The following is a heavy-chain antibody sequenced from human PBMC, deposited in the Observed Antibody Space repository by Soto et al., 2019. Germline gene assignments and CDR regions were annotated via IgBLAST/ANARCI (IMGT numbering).Heavy chain of an antibody. J-gene: IGHJ4*02. CDR3: AREARTYYYDSSGYSPPYFDY. CDR2: IYHSGST. V-gene: IGHV4-30-2*01. CDR1: GCSISSGGYS. D-gene: IGHD3-22*01. Sequence: SQTLSLTCAVSGCSISSGGYSWSWIRQPPGKGLEWIGYIYHSGSTYYNPALKSRVTISVDRSKNQFSLKLSSVTAADTAVYYCAREARTYYYDSSGYSPPYFDYWGQGTLVTVSS.